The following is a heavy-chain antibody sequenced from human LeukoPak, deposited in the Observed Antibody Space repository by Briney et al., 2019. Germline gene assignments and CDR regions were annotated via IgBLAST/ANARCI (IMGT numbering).Heavy chain of an antibody. CDR2: TYYRSKWYY. CDR3: VRGNYNLDY. V-gene: IGHV6-1*01. Sequence: SQTLSLTFAISGESVSSTGASWNWFSQSPSKGLEWLGRTYYRSKWYYEYELSVQSRIIVAPDTSKNQFSLQLNSVTPEDTAVYYCVRGNYNLDYWGQGSLVTVSS. D-gene: IGHD5-24*01. CDR1: GESVSSTGAS. J-gene: IGHJ4*02.